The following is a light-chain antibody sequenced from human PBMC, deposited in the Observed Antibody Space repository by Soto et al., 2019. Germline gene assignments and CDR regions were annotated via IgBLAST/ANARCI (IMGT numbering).Light chain of an antibody. J-gene: IGKJ4*01. Sequence: EIVLTQSPGTLSLSPGDRATLSCRASQSINNNYLAWYQQKPGQSPTLLIYGASSRATGIPDRFSGSGSGTAFTLTISRLEPEDFVLDYCQQYRPSPPFTFGGGTKVELK. CDR1: QSINNNY. CDR3: QQYRPSPPFT. V-gene: IGKV3-20*01. CDR2: GAS.